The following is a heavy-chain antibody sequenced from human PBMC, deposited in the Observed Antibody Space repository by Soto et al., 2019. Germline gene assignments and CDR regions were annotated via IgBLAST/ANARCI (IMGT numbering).Heavy chain of an antibody. J-gene: IGHJ5*02. V-gene: IGHV4-61*01. Sequence: SETLSLTCTVSGGSVSSGSYYWSWSRQPPGKGLEWIGYIYYSGSTNYNPSLKSRVTISVDTSKNQFSLKLSSVTAADTAVYYCARGSMAIFGVVIMGANWFDPWGQGTLVTVSS. CDR3: ARGSMAIFGVVIMGANWFDP. CDR1: GGSVSSGSYY. D-gene: IGHD3-3*01. CDR2: IYYSGST.